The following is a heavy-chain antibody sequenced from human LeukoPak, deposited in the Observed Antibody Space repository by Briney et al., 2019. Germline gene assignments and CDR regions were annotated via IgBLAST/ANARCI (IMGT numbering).Heavy chain of an antibody. CDR1: GYTFTSYG. V-gene: IGHV1-18*01. D-gene: IGHD6-19*01. J-gene: IGHJ4*02. Sequence: GASVKVSCKASGYTFTSYGINWVRQAPGQGLEWMGWISAYNGNTNYAQKLQGRVTMTTDTSTSTAYMELRSLRSDDTAVYYCARDPPTPQPQGLAYWGQGTLVTVSS. CDR2: ISAYNGNT. CDR3: ARDPPTPQPQGLAY.